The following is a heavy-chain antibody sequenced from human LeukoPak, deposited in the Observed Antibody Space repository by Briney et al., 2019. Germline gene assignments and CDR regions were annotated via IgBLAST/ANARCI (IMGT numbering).Heavy chain of an antibody. Sequence: GASVKVSCKASGYTFTDYGLSWVRQAPGQGLEWIGWITPYNGNTNFAQKFQGRVTMTKDSSTNTVYMELTSLRSDDTAVYYCARGGSSAPSPNFDYWRQGALVTVSS. CDR3: ARGGSSAPSPNFDY. J-gene: IGHJ4*02. D-gene: IGHD2-15*01. CDR1: GYTFTDYG. V-gene: IGHV1-18*01. CDR2: ITPYNGNT.